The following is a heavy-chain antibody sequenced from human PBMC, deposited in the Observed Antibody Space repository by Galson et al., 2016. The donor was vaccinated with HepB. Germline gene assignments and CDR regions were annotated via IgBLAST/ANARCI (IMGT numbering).Heavy chain of an antibody. CDR2: ISNNGDET. Sequence: SLRLSCAASGFTFSSCAMSWVRQAPGKGLEWVSSISNNGDETYYADSVKGRFAISRDNSESTLHLQMSSLGAEDTAVYYCAKRPGGTWGPFDYWGQGNLVTVSS. CDR3: AKRPGGTWGPFDY. J-gene: IGHJ4*02. D-gene: IGHD1-1*01. V-gene: IGHV3-23*05. CDR1: GFTFSSCA.